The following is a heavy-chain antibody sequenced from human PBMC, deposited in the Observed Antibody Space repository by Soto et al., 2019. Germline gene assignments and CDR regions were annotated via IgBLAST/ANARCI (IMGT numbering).Heavy chain of an antibody. CDR1: GFTFSSYS. D-gene: IGHD5-18*01. CDR3: ARDQPGYSYGYGLGY. J-gene: IGHJ4*02. Sequence: EVQLVESGGGLVKPGGSLRLSCAASGFTFSSYSMSWVRQAPGKGLEWVSTISSSSSYIYYADSVKGRFTISRDNAKNSLYLQMNSLRAEDMAVYYCARDQPGYSYGYGLGYWGQGTLVTVSS. CDR2: ISSSSSYI. V-gene: IGHV3-21*01.